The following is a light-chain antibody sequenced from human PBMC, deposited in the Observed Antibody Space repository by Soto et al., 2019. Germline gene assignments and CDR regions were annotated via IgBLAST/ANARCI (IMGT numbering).Light chain of an antibody. V-gene: IGKV3-15*01. CDR2: DAS. Sequence: EIVMTQSPATLSVSPGEGATLSCGAGQSVSSSLAWYQQKPGQAPRLLIYDASTRATGIPARFSGSGSGTEFSLTISSLQAEDFALYYCHQYDKWPYTFGQGTKVDI. CDR3: HQYDKWPYT. J-gene: IGKJ2*01. CDR1: QSVSSS.